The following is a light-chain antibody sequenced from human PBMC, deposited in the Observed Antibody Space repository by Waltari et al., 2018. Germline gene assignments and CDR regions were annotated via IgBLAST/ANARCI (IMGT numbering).Light chain of an antibody. V-gene: IGLV2-14*03. CDR1: SRDVDGFNF. Sequence: QSALTQPASMSGSPGQAITISGTGTSRDVDGFNFVSCYQQYPGKAPKLISYDVANRPSGVSHRFSVSRSGNTASLTISGLQAEYEADYYCSAYTSVNTRFGGGTKLTVL. J-gene: IGLJ2*01. CDR3: SAYTSVNTR. CDR2: DVA.